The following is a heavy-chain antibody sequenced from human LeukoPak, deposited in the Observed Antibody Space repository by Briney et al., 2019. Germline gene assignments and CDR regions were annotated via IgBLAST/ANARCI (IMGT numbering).Heavy chain of an antibody. J-gene: IGHJ4*02. CDR2: INPNSGGT. D-gene: IGHD2-2*01. CDR3: ARDPTRIVVVPAAPDY. CDR1: GYTFTGYY. V-gene: IGHV1-2*02. Sequence: ASVKVSFKASGYTFTGYYMHWVRQAPGQGLEWMGWINPNSGGTNYAQKFQGRVTMTRDTSISTAYMELSRLRSDDTAVYYCARDPTRIVVVPAAPDYWGQGTLVTVSS.